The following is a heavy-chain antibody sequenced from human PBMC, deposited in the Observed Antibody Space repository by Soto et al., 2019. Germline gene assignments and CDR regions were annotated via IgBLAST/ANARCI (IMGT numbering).Heavy chain of an antibody. D-gene: IGHD4-17*01. CDR3: ARTTAVPNTLRWRYFFDY. J-gene: IGHJ4*02. CDR2: VYYSGTT. CDR1: GGSVSNKTYY. V-gene: IGHV4-61*01. Sequence: PSETLSLPCSVSGGSVSNKTYYWSWIRQPPGKRLEWIGYVYYSGTTNYNPSLKSRVTIPVDLSKNQFSLRLSSVTTADSALYYCARTTAVPNTLRWRYFFDYWGQGTLVTVSS.